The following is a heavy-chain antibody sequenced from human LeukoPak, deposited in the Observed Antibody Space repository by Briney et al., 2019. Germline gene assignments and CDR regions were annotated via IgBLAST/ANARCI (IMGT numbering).Heavy chain of an antibody. Sequence: GGSLRLSCAASGFTFSGYWMSWVRQAPGKGPEWVANIKQDGSERNYADSAKGRFTISRDNARNSLDLQMSSLRGEDTAVYYCARDLYYYDSSGVFDFWGQGILVTVSS. CDR3: ARDLYYYDSSGVFDF. CDR1: GFTFSGYW. D-gene: IGHD3-22*01. J-gene: IGHJ4*02. V-gene: IGHV3-7*05. CDR2: IKQDGSER.